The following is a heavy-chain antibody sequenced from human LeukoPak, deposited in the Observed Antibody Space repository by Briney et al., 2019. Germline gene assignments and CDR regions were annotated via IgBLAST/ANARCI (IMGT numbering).Heavy chain of an antibody. CDR1: GGSISSSSYY. J-gene: IGHJ4*02. CDR2: LNSDGSGT. D-gene: IGHD3-22*01. V-gene: IGHV3-74*01. Sequence: PSETLSLTCTVSGGSISSSSYYWGWIRQPPGKGLVWVSRLNSDGSGTTYADSVKGRFTISRDNAKNTLYLQMNSLRAEDTAVYFCASISYDISGYYDYWGQGTLVTVSS. CDR3: ASISYDISGYYDY.